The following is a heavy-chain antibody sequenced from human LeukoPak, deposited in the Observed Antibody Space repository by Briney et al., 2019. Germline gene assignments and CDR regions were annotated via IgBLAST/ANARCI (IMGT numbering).Heavy chain of an antibody. V-gene: IGHV4-59*08. CDR2: IYYSGST. CDR3: ARCGGDCYSFDY. Sequence: PSETLSLTCTVSGGSISSYYWSWIRQPPGKGLGWIGYIYYSGSTNYNPSLKSRVTISVDTSKNQFSLKLSSVTAADTAVYYCARCGGDCYSFDYWGQGTLVTVSS. J-gene: IGHJ4*02. CDR1: GGSISSYY. D-gene: IGHD2-21*01.